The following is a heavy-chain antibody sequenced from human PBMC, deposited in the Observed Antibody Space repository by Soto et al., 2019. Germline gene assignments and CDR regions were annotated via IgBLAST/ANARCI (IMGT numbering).Heavy chain of an antibody. CDR2: IHETGST. Sequence: QVQLQESGPGLVKPSETLSLTCSFSGGSMSRYYWSWIRQPPGKGLEWIGNIHETGSTNYNASLKNRFTISLDRSKSAFNRHLTSVTAADTAVYYCARDVRPTGLAYFDLWGRGTLVTVSS. CDR1: GGSMSRYY. J-gene: IGHJ2*01. V-gene: IGHV4-59*12. CDR3: ARDVRPTGLAYFDL. D-gene: IGHD1-1*01.